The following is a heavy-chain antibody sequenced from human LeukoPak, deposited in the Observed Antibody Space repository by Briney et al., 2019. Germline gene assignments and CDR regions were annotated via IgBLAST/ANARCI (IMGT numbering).Heavy chain of an antibody. CDR3: ASSRGVVTAYDI. CDR2: IYYTRST. J-gene: IGHJ3*02. V-gene: IGHV4-59*01. CDR1: CGSIGTNY. Sequence: TSETLSLTGTVSCGSIGTNYGNWIRQPPGKGLEWLGYIYYTRSTSYNPSLKSRVTKSVDTSKNLFSLKLTSVTAADTAVYYCASSRGVVTAYDIWGQGTMVTVSS. D-gene: IGHD2-21*02.